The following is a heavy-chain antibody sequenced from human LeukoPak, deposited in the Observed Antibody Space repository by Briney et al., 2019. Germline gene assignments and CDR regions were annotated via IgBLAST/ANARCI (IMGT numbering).Heavy chain of an antibody. Sequence: GGSLRLSCAASGFTFSSYSTNWVRRAPGKGLAWVSSISSSSSYIYYADSVKGRFTISRDNAKNSLYLQINSLRAEDTAVYYCARGGYSYGYGFDYWGQGTLVTVSS. CDR2: ISSSSSYI. D-gene: IGHD5-18*01. J-gene: IGHJ4*02. V-gene: IGHV3-21*01. CDR1: GFTFSSYS. CDR3: ARGGYSYGYGFDY.